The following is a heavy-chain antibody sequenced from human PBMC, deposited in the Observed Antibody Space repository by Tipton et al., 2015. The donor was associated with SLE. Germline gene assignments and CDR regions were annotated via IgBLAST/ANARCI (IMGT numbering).Heavy chain of an antibody. V-gene: IGHV4-39*01. D-gene: IGHD1-26*01. CDR3: ARHPGSGAFNI. J-gene: IGHJ3*02. CDR1: GASISSSSYY. Sequence: TLSLTCTVSGASISSSSYYWGWIRQPPGKGLEWIGTMYSRGSTYYNPSLKSRVTISLDTSKNQFSLRLNSVTAADTAVYYCARHPGSGAFNIWGRGTMLTVSS. CDR2: MYSRGST.